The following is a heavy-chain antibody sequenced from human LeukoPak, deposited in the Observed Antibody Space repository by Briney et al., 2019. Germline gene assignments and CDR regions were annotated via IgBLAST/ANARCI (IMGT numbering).Heavy chain of an antibody. CDR1: GGSISSGDYY. D-gene: IGHD6-19*01. Sequence: SETLSLTCTVSGGSISSGDYYWSWIRQPPGKGLEWIGYIYYSGSTYYNPSLKSRVTISVDTSKNQFSLKLSSVTAADTAVYYCARDAPYSSGWSRFDAFDIWGQGTMVTVSS. CDR3: ARDAPYSSGWSRFDAFDI. V-gene: IGHV4-30-4*01. CDR2: IYYSGST. J-gene: IGHJ3*02.